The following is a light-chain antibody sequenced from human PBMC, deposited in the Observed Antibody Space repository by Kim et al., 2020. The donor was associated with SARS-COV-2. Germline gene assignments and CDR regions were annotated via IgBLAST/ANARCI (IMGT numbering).Light chain of an antibody. Sequence: SAGERLTPSCRASHPVSGKYLAWFQPKTGQAPRLLIYGVSKRLAGVPDRFTGGGSGTDFTLTIDRLEPEDFAVYYCHQYGDSQWTFGQGTKVEIK. CDR1: HPVSGKY. J-gene: IGKJ1*01. V-gene: IGKV3-20*01. CDR2: GVS. CDR3: HQYGDSQWT.